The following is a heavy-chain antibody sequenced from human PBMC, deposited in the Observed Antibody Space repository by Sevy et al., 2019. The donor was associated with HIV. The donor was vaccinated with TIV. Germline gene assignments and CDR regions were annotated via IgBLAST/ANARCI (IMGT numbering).Heavy chain of an antibody. D-gene: IGHD3-22*01. CDR2: IYSSGRT. J-gene: IGHJ4*02. V-gene: IGHV4-4*07. CDR1: GDSMNDYY. CDR3: ARADYFDRSGYYYGFDS. Sequence: SETLSLTCSVSGDSMNDYYWSWIRQPAGKGLEWIGRIYSSGRTNYNPSLKSRLTISLDMSKNRFSLQLSSVTAADTAVYFCARADYFDRSGYYYGFDSWGQGILVTVSS.